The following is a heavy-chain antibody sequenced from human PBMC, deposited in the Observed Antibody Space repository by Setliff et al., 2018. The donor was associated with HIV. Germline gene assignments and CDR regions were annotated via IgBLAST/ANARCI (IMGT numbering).Heavy chain of an antibody. J-gene: IGHJ3*02. Sequence: ASVKVSCKASGYNFTDYDINWVRQATGQGLEWMGWMNPNNGNTGYAEKFQGRVTMTRDTSISTAYMHLSSLRSDDTAVYYCARDGERYNFDIWGQGTMVTVSS. CDR1: GYNFTDYD. D-gene: IGHD2-21*01. CDR2: MNPNNGNT. V-gene: IGHV1-8*02. CDR3: ARDGERYNFDI.